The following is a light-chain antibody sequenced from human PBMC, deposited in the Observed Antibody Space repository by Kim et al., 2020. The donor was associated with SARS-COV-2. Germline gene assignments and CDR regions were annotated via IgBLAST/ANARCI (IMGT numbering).Light chain of an antibody. CDR1: QDISNY. CDR3: QKCDSAPWT. V-gene: IGKV1-27*01. CDR2: AAS. Sequence: ASVGHRVTLPCRASQDISNYLAWFQLKPGKAPKLLIYAASALQPGVPSRFRGSGSGTDFTLTVTSLQPEDVATYYCQKCDSAPWTFGQGTKVDIK. J-gene: IGKJ1*01.